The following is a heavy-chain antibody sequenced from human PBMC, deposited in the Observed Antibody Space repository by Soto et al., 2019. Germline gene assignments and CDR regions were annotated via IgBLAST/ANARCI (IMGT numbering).Heavy chain of an antibody. CDR2: MYDSGST. D-gene: IGHD6-6*01. Sequence: QVQLQESGPGLVKPSETLSLTCSVSGASVSSGSFCWHWIRQPPGKGLEWIGYMYDSGSTNYNPSLKSRVTISVDPSKNHFSLKLTSVTAADTAVYYCVTSDRQLELDDWGQGTLVTVSS. CDR3: VTSDRQLELDD. V-gene: IGHV4-61*03. J-gene: IGHJ4*02. CDR1: GASVSSGSFC.